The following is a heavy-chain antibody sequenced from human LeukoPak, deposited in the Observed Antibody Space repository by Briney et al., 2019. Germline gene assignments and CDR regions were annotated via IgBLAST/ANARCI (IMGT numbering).Heavy chain of an antibody. CDR3: AKCRNYDFWSGGDAFDI. Sequence: GGSLRLSCAASGFTFRTYAMSWVRQAPGKGLEWVSGISGSGHSAYYAGSVKGRFTISRDNSKNTLYLQMNSLRAEDTAVYYCAKCRNYDFWSGGDAFDIWGQGTMVTVSS. V-gene: IGHV3-23*01. CDR1: GFTFRTYA. D-gene: IGHD3-3*01. CDR2: ISGSGHSA. J-gene: IGHJ3*02.